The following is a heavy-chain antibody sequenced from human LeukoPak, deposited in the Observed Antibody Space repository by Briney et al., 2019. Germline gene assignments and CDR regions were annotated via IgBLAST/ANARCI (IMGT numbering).Heavy chain of an antibody. D-gene: IGHD6-13*01. V-gene: IGHV4-59*01. CDR3: ARVYYSSSYDYWYFDL. Sequence: SETLSLTCTVSGGSIKSNYWSWIRQPPGKGLEWIGYIYYSETANYNPSLKSRVTISVDTSKNQFSLKLTSVTAADTAVYYCARVYYSSSYDYWYFDLWGRGTLVTVSS. J-gene: IGHJ2*01. CDR2: IYYSETA. CDR1: GGSIKSNY.